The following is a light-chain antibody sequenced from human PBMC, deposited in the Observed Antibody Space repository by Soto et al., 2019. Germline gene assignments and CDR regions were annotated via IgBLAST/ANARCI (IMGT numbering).Light chain of an antibody. V-gene: IGKV1-9*01. J-gene: IGKJ4*01. CDR1: QGISSY. CDR2: AAS. CDR3: QQLNSYLALT. Sequence: DIQLTQSPSFLSASVGDRVTITCRASQGISSYLARYQQKPGKAPKLLIYAASTLQSGVPSRFSGSGSGTEFTLTISSLQPEDFATYYCQQLNSYLALTFGGGTKVEIK.